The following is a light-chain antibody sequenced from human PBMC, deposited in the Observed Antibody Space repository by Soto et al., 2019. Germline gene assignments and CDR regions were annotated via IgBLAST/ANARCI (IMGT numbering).Light chain of an antibody. V-gene: IGLV2-14*01. Sequence: ALTQPASVSGSPGQSITISCTGTSSDVGGYNYVSWYQQHPGKAPRLIIYEVSRRPSGISNRLSGSKSGNTASLTISGLQAVDEADYYCTSYTSSSPYVFGTGTKLTVL. CDR3: TSYTSSSPYV. J-gene: IGLJ1*01. CDR2: EVS. CDR1: SSDVGGYNY.